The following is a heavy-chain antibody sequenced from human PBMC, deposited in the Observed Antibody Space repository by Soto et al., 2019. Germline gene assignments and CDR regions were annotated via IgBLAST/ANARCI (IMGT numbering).Heavy chain of an antibody. CDR1: GFTFSSYA. V-gene: IGHV3-30-3*01. CDR2: ISYDGSNK. D-gene: IGHD6-19*01. Sequence: GGSLRLSCAASGFTFSSYAMHWVRQAPGKGLEWVAVISYDGSNKYYADSVKGRFTISRDNSKNTLYLQMNSLRAEDTAVYYCARVKGYSSGWYARYYFDYWGQGTLVTVSS. J-gene: IGHJ4*02. CDR3: ARVKGYSSGWYARYYFDY.